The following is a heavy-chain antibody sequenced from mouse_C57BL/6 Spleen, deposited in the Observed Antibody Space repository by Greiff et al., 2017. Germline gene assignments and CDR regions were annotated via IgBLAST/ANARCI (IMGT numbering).Heavy chain of an antibody. Sequence: QVQLKESGAELVRPGTSVKVSCKASGYAFTNYLIEWVKQRPGQGLAWIGVINPGSGGTNYNEKFKGKATLTADKSSSTAYMQLSSLTSEDSAVYFCARQGYGNLFAYWGQGTLVTVSA. CDR3: ARQGYGNLFAY. CDR2: INPGSGGT. CDR1: GYAFTNYL. J-gene: IGHJ3*01. D-gene: IGHD2-1*01. V-gene: IGHV1-54*01.